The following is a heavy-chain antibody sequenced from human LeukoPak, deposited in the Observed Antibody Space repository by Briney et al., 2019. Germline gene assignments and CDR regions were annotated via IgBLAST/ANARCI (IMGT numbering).Heavy chain of an antibody. CDR3: ARDLGRVITRGYFDY. Sequence: GGSLRLSCAASGFTFSSYGMHWVRQAPGKGLEWVAVLSYDGSNKYYADSVKGRFTISRDNSKNTLYLQMNSLRAEDTAVYYCARDLGRVITRGYFDYWGQGTLVTVSS. D-gene: IGHD3-22*01. J-gene: IGHJ4*02. CDR1: GFTFSSYG. V-gene: IGHV3-30*03. CDR2: LSYDGSNK.